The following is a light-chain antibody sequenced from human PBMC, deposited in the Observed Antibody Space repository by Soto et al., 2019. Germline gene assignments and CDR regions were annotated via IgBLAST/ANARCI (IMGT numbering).Light chain of an antibody. CDR3: AAWDDSLSGPV. J-gene: IGLJ3*02. V-gene: IGLV1-47*02. Sequence: QSVLTQPPSASGTPGQRVTISCSGSSSNIGRNPVYWYQQVPGTAPKLLFYTNDQRPSGVPDRFSGSKSGTSASLVISGLRSEDEADYYCAAWDDSLSGPVFGGGTKVTVL. CDR2: TND. CDR1: SSNIGRNP.